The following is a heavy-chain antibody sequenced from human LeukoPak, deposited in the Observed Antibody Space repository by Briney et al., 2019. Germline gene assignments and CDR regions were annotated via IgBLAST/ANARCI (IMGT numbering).Heavy chain of an antibody. CDR3: ARDMIGNYYGSGSYHYYYMDV. CDR2: INPNSGGT. V-gene: IGHV1-2*02. Sequence: ASVKVSCKASGYTFTGYYMHWVRQAPGQGLEWMGWINPNSGGTNYAQKFQGRVTMTRDTSISTAYMELSRLRSDDTAVYYCARDMIGNYYGSGSYHYYYMDVWGKGTTVTVSS. CDR1: GYTFTGYY. D-gene: IGHD3-10*01. J-gene: IGHJ6*03.